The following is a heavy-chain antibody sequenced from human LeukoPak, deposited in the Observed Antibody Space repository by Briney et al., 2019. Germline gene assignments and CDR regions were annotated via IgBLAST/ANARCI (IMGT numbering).Heavy chain of an antibody. CDR3: ARGGCSSTSCYLDY. Sequence: SETLSLTCTVSGGSISSGTYHWSWIRQPAGKGLEWIGRIYTSGSTNYNPSLKSRVTISVDTSKNQFSLKLSSVTAADTAVYYCARGGCSSTSCYLDYWGQGTLVTVSS. CDR2: IYTSGST. D-gene: IGHD2-2*01. J-gene: IGHJ4*02. CDR1: GGSISSGTYH. V-gene: IGHV4-61*02.